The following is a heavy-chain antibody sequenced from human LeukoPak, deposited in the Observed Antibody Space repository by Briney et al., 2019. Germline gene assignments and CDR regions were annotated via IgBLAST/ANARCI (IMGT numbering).Heavy chain of an antibody. J-gene: IGHJ3*02. D-gene: IGHD1-14*01. CDR2: IYYSGTT. V-gene: IGHV4-39*01. CDR1: GGSFSSSDYY. CDR3: ARHEWGITNAFDI. Sequence: SSETLSLTCTVSGGSFSSSDYYWGWIRQPPGKGLEWIGSIYYSGTTYYNPSLKSRVTISVDTSKKQFSLKLRSVTAADTAVYYCARHEWGITNAFDIWGQGTMVTVSS.